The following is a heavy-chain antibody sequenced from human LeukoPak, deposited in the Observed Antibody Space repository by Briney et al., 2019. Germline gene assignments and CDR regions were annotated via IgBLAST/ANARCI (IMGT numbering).Heavy chain of an antibody. V-gene: IGHV4-30-2*01. Sequence: PSETLSLTCAVSGGSISSGGYSWSWIRQPPGKGLEWIGYIYHSGSTYYNPSLKSRVTISVDRSKNQFSLKLSSVTAADTAVYYCAKDRDSSGYYYSPIDYWGQGTLVTVSS. D-gene: IGHD3-22*01. J-gene: IGHJ4*02. CDR1: GGSISSGGYS. CDR3: AKDRDSSGYYYSPIDY. CDR2: IYHSGST.